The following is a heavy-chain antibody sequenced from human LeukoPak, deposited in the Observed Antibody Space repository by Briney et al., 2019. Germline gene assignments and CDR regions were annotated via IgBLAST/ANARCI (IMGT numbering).Heavy chain of an antibody. V-gene: IGHV4-59*01. D-gene: IGHD1-26*01. CDR2: TFYSGST. J-gene: IGHJ3*02. CDR3: ARSPYSGSSYLAGAFDI. Sequence: PSETLSLTCTVSGGSISSYYWSWIRQPPGKGLEWIGYTFYSGSTNYNPSLKSRVTISVDTSKNQFSLKLSSVTAADTAVYYCARSPYSGSSYLAGAFDIWGQGTMVTVSS. CDR1: GGSISSYY.